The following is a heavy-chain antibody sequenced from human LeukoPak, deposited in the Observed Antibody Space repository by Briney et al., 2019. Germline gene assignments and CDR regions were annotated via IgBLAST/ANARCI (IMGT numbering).Heavy chain of an antibody. CDR1: GGSISSGGYS. CDR3: ASPLPPNGWFDP. CDR2: ICHSGST. V-gene: IGHV4-30-2*01. D-gene: IGHD2-8*01. Sequence: PSETLSLTCAVSGGSISSGGYSWSWIRQPPGKGLEWIGYICHSGSTYYNPSLKSRVTISVDTSKNQFSLKLSSVTAADTAVYYCASPLPPNGWFDPWGQGTLVTVSS. J-gene: IGHJ5*02.